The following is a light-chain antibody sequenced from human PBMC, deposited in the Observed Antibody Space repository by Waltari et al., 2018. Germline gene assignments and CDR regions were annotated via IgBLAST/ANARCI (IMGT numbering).Light chain of an antibody. J-gene: IGLJ1*01. Sequence: QSALTQPASVSGSPGQSITIFCTGTTNDVGGYNFFSWYQHHPGKAPKLIIYEVTKRPSGVSTRFSGSKSGNTASLTISGLQAEDEADYYCHSHTGSRTYVFGTGTKVTVL. CDR2: EVT. CDR1: TNDVGGYNF. V-gene: IGLV2-14*01. CDR3: HSHTGSRTYV.